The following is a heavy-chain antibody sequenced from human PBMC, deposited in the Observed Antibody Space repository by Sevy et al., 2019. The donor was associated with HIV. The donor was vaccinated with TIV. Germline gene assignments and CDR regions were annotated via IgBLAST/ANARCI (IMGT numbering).Heavy chain of an antibody. J-gene: IGHJ4*02. Sequence: SETLSLTCAVYGGSFSGYYWSWIRQPPGKGLEWIGEINHSGSINYNPSLKSRVTISVDTSKNQFSLKLSSVTAADTAEYYCARRTGYSSGWYGMGFDYWGQGTLVTVSS. CDR3: ARRTGYSSGWYGMGFDY. CDR2: INHSGSI. D-gene: IGHD6-19*01. V-gene: IGHV4-34*01. CDR1: GGSFSGYY.